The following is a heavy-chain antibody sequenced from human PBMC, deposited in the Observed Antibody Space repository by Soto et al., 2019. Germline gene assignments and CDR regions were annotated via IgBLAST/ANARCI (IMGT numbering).Heavy chain of an antibody. D-gene: IGHD2-15*01. CDR1: GFTFSSYA. J-gene: IGHJ4*02. Sequence: GWSLRLSCAASGFTFSSYAIGWVRQGAGNGLEWVAVVSIGGSTHYADSVRGRFTISRDNSKNTLSLQMNSLTAEDTAVYFCAKRRGAGGHFDYWGQGALVTVSS. CDR2: VSIGGST. CDR3: AKRRGAGGHFDY. V-gene: IGHV3-23*01.